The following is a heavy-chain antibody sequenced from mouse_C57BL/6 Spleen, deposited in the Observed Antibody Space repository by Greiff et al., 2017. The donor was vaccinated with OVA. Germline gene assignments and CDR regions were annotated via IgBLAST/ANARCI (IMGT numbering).Heavy chain of an antibody. CDR3: ARHEGIYYDYDEEAWFAY. D-gene: IGHD2-4*01. V-gene: IGHV1-62-2*01. CDR2: FYPGSGSI. J-gene: IGHJ3*01. CDR1: GYTFTEYT. Sequence: VQLQQSGAELVKPGASVKLSCKASGYTFTEYTIHWVKQRSGQGLEWIGWFYPGSGSIKYNEKFKDKATLTADKSSSTVYMELSRLTSEDSAVYFCARHEGIYYDYDEEAWFAYWGQGTLVTVSA.